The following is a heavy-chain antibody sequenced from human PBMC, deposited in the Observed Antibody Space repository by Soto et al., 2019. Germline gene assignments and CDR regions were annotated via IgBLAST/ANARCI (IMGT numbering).Heavy chain of an antibody. D-gene: IGHD5-18*01. J-gene: IGHJ4*02. V-gene: IGHV3-30*03. CDR1: GFTFSSYG. CDR2: ISYDGSNK. CDR3: ASHGSGYSYGLDY. Sequence: CLRLSCAASGFTFSSYGMHWVRQAPGKGLEWVAVISYDGSNKYYADSVKGRFTISRDNSKNTLYLQMNSLRAEDTAVYYCASHGSGYSYGLDYWGQGTLVTVSS.